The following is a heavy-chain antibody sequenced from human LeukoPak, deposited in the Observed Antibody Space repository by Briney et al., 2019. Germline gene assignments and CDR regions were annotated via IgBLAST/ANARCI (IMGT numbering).Heavy chain of an antibody. Sequence: PGGSLRLSCAVSGSSFSNYWMHWVRQVPGKGLVWVSRISGHASSTSYADSVKGRFTISRDNAKNTLYLQMDSLSAEDTAVYYCARGISYYERSGNHGYFDYWGQGTLVPVSS. CDR3: ARGISYYERSGNHGYFDY. V-gene: IGHV3-74*01. CDR1: GSSFSNYW. J-gene: IGHJ4*02. D-gene: IGHD3-22*01. CDR2: ISGHASST.